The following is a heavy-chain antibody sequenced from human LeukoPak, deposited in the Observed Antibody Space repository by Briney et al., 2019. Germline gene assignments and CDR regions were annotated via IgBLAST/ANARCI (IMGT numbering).Heavy chain of an antibody. V-gene: IGHV4-59*08. CDR3: ARLLGNSNWFDP. D-gene: IGHD1-7*01. CDR1: GGSISSYY. CDR2: IYYSGST. J-gene: IGHJ5*02. Sequence: SETLSLTCTVSGGSISSYYWSWLRQPPGKGLEWIEYIYYSGSTNYNPSLKSRVAISVDTSKNQFSLKLSSVPAADTAVYYCARLLGNSNWFDPWGQGTLVTVSS.